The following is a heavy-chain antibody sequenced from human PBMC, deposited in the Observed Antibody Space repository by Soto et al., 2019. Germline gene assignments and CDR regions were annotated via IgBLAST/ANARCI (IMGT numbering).Heavy chain of an antibody. CDR1: GYSFTSYW. CDR2: IYPGDSDT. J-gene: IGHJ6*02. D-gene: IGHD6-6*01. Sequence: GESLKISCKGSGYSFTSYWIGWVRQMPGKGLEWMGIIYPGDSDTRYSPSFQGQVTISADKSISTAYLQWSSLKASDTAMYYCARLPWEYSSSSALGYYYYGMDVWGQGTTVTVSS. V-gene: IGHV5-51*01. CDR3: ARLPWEYSSSSALGYYYYGMDV.